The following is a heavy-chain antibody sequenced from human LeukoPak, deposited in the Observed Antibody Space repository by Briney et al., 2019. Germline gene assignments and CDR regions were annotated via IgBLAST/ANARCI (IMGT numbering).Heavy chain of an antibody. CDR2: ISGSGGST. CDR3: AKADIVGATFRIDY. D-gene: IGHD1-26*01. V-gene: IGHV3-23*01. CDR1: GFTFSSYA. J-gene: IGHJ4*02. Sequence: GGSLRLSCAASGFTFSSYAMSWVRQAPGKGLEWVSAISGSGGSTYYADSVKGRFTISRDNSKNTLYLQINTLRAGDTAVYYCAKADIVGATFRIDYWGQGALVTVSS.